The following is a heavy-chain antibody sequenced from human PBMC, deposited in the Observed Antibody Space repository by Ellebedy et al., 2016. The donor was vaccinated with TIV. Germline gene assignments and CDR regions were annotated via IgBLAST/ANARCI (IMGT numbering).Heavy chain of an antibody. Sequence: AASVKVSCQASAYTFTSYYMHWVRQAPGQGLEWMGIINPSGGSTTYAQKLQGRVTMTRDTSTSTVYMELSSLRSEDTAVYYCARARSSGWLHTPDYWGQGTLVTVSS. CDR1: AYTFTSYY. V-gene: IGHV1-46*04. CDR2: INPSGGST. CDR3: ARARSSGWLHTPDY. D-gene: IGHD6-19*01. J-gene: IGHJ4*02.